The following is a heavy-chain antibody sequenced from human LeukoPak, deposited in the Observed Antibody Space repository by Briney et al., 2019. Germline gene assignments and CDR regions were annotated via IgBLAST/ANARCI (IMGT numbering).Heavy chain of an antibody. CDR1: GGSFSGYY. J-gene: IGHJ6*03. V-gene: IGHV4-34*01. D-gene: IGHD3-10*01. CDR3: ARHGRYYGSGSYYGTLYYYYMDV. Sequence: PSETLSLTCAVYGGSFSGYYWSWIRQPPGKGLEWIGEINHSGSTNYNPSLKSRVTISVDTSKNQFSLKLSSVTAADTAVYYCARHGRYYGSGSYYGTLYYYYMDVWGKGTTVTISS. CDR2: INHSGST.